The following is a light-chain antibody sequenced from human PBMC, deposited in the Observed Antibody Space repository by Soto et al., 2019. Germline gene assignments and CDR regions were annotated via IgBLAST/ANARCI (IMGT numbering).Light chain of an antibody. CDR3: QSYDSSLSGSV. CDR1: SSNIGAGYD. CDR2: GNX. V-gene: IGLV1-40*01. Sequence: QSVLTQPPSVSGAPGQRVTISCTGSSSNIGAGYDVHWYQQLPGTAPKLLIYGNXNRPSGVPDRFSGSKSGTSASLAITGXXXXXXXXXXCQSYDSSLSGSVFGGGTKLTVL. J-gene: IGLJ2*01.